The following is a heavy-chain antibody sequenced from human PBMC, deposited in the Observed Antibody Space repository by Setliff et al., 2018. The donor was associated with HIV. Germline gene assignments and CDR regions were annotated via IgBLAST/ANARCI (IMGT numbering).Heavy chain of an antibody. CDR3: TKGSGTIFGVAGDDAFDI. CDR2: INWNGGST. CDR1: GFTFDDYG. J-gene: IGHJ3*02. D-gene: IGHD3-3*01. Sequence: SLRLSCAASGFTFDDYGMSWVRQAPGKGLEWVSGINWNGGSTGYADSVKGRFTISRDNAKNSLYLQMNSLRAEDMALYYCTKGSGTIFGVAGDDAFDIWGHGTMVTVSS. V-gene: IGHV3-20*04.